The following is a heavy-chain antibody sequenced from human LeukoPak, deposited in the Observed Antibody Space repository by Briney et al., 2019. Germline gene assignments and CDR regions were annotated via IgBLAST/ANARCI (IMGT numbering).Heavy chain of an antibody. Sequence: GGSLRLSCAASGFTLSSYEMNWVRLAPGKGLEWISYISRTGNSIYYADSVKGRFTVSRDNAKSSLYLQMNSLRDEDTAVYYCAGAPRNYYDSSGYYYHAFENWGQGTMVTVSS. CDR2: ISRTGNSI. CDR1: GFTLSSYE. V-gene: IGHV3-48*03. D-gene: IGHD3-22*01. CDR3: AGAPRNYYDSSGYYYHAFEN. J-gene: IGHJ3*02.